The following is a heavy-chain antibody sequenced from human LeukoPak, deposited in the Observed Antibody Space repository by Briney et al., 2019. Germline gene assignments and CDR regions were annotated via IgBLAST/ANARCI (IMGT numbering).Heavy chain of an antibody. V-gene: IGHV3-30-3*01. CDR2: ISYDGSNK. Sequence: PGRSLRLSCAASGFTFSSYAMHWVRQAPGKGLEWVAVISYDGSNKYYADSVKGRFTISRDNSKNTLYLQMNSLRGEDTAVYYRARDQWLAGMIDYWGQGTLVTVSS. J-gene: IGHJ4*02. CDR1: GFTFSSYA. D-gene: IGHD6-19*01. CDR3: ARDQWLAGMIDY.